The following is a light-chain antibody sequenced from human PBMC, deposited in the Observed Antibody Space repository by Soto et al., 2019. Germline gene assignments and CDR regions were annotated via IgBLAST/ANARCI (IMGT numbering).Light chain of an antibody. Sequence: QSVLTQPASVSGSPGQSITISCTGTATDVGAYNYVSWYQQHPGRAPKLIIYAVTDRPSGVADRFSGSKSGDTASQTISGLQAEDEAHYYCSSFTSSTTLLFGGGTKLTVL. CDR2: AVT. J-gene: IGLJ2*01. CDR1: ATDVGAYNY. CDR3: SSFTSSTTLL. V-gene: IGLV2-14*01.